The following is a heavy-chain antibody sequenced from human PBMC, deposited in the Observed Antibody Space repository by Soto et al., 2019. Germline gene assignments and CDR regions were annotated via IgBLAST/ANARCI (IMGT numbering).Heavy chain of an antibody. Sequence: EVQLVESGGGLVQPGGSLRLSCATSGFTFSIYTMHWVRQAPGKGLEYVSAISNNGGSTFYANSVKGRFTISRDNSLNTLYLQMGSLRAEDMAVYYCARDKTPIYGDIGNWYLDLWGRGTLVTVSS. CDR2: ISNNGGST. CDR3: ARDKTPIYGDIGNWYLDL. J-gene: IGHJ2*01. V-gene: IGHV3-64*01. CDR1: GFTFSIYT. D-gene: IGHD4-17*01.